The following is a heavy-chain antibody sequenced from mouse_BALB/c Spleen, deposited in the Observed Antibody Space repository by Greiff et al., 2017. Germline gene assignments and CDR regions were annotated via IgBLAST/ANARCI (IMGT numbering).Heavy chain of an antibody. CDR2: INPSNGGT. J-gene: IGHJ4*01. CDR3: TRGDDGYLYYYAMDY. CDR1: GYTFTSYY. V-gene: IGHV1S81*02. D-gene: IGHD2-3*01. Sequence: QVQLQQSGAELVKPGASVKLSCKASGYTFTSYYMYWVKQRPGQGLEWIGEINPSNGGTNFNEKFKSKATLTVDKSSSTAYMQLSSLTSEDSAVYYCTRGDDGYLYYYAMDYWGQGTSVTVSS.